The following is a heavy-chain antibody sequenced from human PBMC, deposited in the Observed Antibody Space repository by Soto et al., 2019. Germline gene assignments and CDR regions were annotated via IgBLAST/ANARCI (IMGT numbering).Heavy chain of an antibody. D-gene: IGHD1-20*01. V-gene: IGHV4-34*01. CDR3: ARGPFFARYQQFDA. Sequence: SETLSLTCAVYGGSFSGYYWSWIRQPPGKGLEWIGDINHSGSTNYNPSLKSRVTISLDTSKTQFSLKLSSVTAADTAVFYCARGPFFARYQQFDAWGRGILVTVSS. CDR2: INHSGST. J-gene: IGHJ4*02. CDR1: GGSFSGYY.